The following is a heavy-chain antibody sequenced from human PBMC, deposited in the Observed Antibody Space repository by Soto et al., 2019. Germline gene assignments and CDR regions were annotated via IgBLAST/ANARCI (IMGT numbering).Heavy chain of an antibody. J-gene: IGHJ4*02. CDR1: GGSISSSSYY. CDR2: IYYSGST. Sequence: QLQLQESGPGLVKPSETLSLTCTVSGGSISSSSYYWGWIRQPPGKGLEWIGSIYYSGSTYYNPSLKSRVTISVDTSKNQFSLKLSSVTAADTAVYYCARHGVATIRGPHYFDYWGQGTLVTVSS. D-gene: IGHD5-12*01. V-gene: IGHV4-39*01. CDR3: ARHGVATIRGPHYFDY.